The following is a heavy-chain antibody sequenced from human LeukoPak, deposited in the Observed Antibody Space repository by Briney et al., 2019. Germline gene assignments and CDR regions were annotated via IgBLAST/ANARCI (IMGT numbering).Heavy chain of an antibody. J-gene: IGHJ6*03. CDR3: ARLSGNWHYCYYMDV. CDR2: IYTSGST. D-gene: IGHD1-1*01. V-gene: IGHV4-4*07. Sequence: SETLSLTCTVSGGSISSYYWSWIRQPPGKGLEWIGRIYTSGSTNYNPSLKSRVTMSVDTSKNQFSLKLSSVTAADTAVYYCARLSGNWHYCYYMDVWGKGTTVTVSS. CDR1: GGSISSYY.